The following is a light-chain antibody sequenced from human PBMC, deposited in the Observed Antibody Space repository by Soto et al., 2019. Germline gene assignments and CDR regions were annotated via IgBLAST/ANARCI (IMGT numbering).Light chain of an antibody. V-gene: IGKV1-27*01. Sequence: DIPLTQSPSSLSASVGDRVTITCRVSQDISSYLNWYRQKPGKVPKLLIYSAYNLQSGVPSRFSGSVSCTYFTLTISNLQPEDVATYYGQRPYNAPSWTFGQGTKVEIK. CDR1: QDISSY. CDR3: QRPYNAPSWT. J-gene: IGKJ1*01. CDR2: SAY.